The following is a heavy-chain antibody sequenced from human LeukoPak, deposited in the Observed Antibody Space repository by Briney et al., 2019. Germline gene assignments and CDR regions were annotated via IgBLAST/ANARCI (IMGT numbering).Heavy chain of an antibody. CDR2: VYTGGST. J-gene: IGHJ4*02. CDR3: VKASPGGGHFEY. CDR1: GFTVSSNY. Sequence: GGSLRLSCAASGFTVSSNYMSWVRQAPGKGMEWVSVVYTGGSTYYADSVKGRFTVSKDTSDNTLYLQMNSLRVDDTAVYYCVKASPGGGHFEYWGPGALVTVSS. V-gene: IGHV3-53*01.